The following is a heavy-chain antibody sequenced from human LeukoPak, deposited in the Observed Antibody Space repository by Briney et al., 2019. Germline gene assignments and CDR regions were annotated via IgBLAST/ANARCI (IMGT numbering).Heavy chain of an antibody. D-gene: IGHD3-10*02. CDR2: IRFDGGNK. Sequence: GRSLRLSCAASGFTFSSYAMHWVRQAPGKGLEWVAFIRFDGGNKYYADSAKGRFTISRDNSKNALYLQMNSLRAEDTAVYYCAELGITMIGGVWGKGTTVTISS. CDR1: GFTFSSYA. V-gene: IGHV3-30*02. CDR3: AELGITMIGGV. J-gene: IGHJ6*04.